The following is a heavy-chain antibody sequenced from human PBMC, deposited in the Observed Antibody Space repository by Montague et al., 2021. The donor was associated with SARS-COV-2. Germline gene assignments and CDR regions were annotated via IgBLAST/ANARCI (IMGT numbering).Heavy chain of an antibody. D-gene: IGHD5-18*01. CDR3: ARETFSGYGYGRGSYYYCDGMDV. CDR2: IYTSGST. CDR1: GGSISSGSYY. Sequence: TLSLTCTVSGGSISSGSYYWSWIRQPAGKGLEWIGRIYTSGSTNYNPSLKSRVTISVDTSKNQFSLKLSSVTAADTAVYYCARETFSGYGYGRGSYYYCDGMDVGGQGTTVTVSS. V-gene: IGHV4-61*02. J-gene: IGHJ6*02.